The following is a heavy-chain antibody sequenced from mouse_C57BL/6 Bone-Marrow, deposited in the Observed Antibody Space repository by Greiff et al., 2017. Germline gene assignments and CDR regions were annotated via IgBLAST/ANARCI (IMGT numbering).Heavy chain of an antibody. CDR1: GYTFTSYW. J-gene: IGHJ1*03. CDR3: TKDGYYDWYFDV. V-gene: IGHV1-5*01. CDR2: IYPGNSDT. D-gene: IGHD2-3*01. Sequence: VQLKQSGTVLARPGASVKMSCKTSGYTFTSYWMHWVKQRPGQGLEWIGAIYPGNSDTSYNQKFKGKAKLTAVTSAGTAYMELSSLTNEDSAVYYCTKDGYYDWYFDVWGTGTTVTVSS.